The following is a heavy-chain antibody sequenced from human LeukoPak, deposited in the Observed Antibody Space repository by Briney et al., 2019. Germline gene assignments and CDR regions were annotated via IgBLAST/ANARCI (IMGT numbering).Heavy chain of an antibody. J-gene: IGHJ4*02. V-gene: IGHV1-18*01. D-gene: IGHD4-23*01. CDR1: GYTFTNYG. CDR2: ISSYKGDK. CDR3: ARMGGWEQSDYDGNPDF. Sequence: SVNVAGNASGYTFTNYGISWVRQAPGQGLEWMGWISSYKGDKKYAQNYQGRVTMTTDTSTSTAYMELRSLRSDDTAVYYCARMGGWEQSDYDGNPDFWGQGTLVTVSS.